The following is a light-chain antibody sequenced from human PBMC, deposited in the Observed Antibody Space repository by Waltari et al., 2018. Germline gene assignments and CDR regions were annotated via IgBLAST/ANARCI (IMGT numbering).Light chain of an antibody. V-gene: IGKV1-33*01. CDR2: DSF. CDR3: QQYDDFPPYT. J-gene: IGKJ2*01. CDR1: RDIKN. Sequence: DFQMTQSPSSLSASVGDRVTISCQASRDIKNVNWYQQKPGKAPKLLIYDSFNLEIGVPSRFSGRGSGTHFTFTISSLQPEDVATYYCQQYDDFPPYTFGQGTKVDLK.